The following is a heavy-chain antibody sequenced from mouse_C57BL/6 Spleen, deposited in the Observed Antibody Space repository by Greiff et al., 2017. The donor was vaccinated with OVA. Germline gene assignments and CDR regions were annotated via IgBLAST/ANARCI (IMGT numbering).Heavy chain of an antibody. J-gene: IGHJ4*01. Sequence: EVKVVESGGGLVKPGGSLKLSCAASGFTFSDYGMHWVRQATEKGLEWVAYISSGSSTIYYADTVKGRFTISRDNAKNTLFLQMTSLRSEDTAMYYCARPTGSAMDYWGQGTSVTVSS. D-gene: IGHD4-1*01. CDR1: GFTFSDYG. V-gene: IGHV5-17*01. CDR3: ARPTGSAMDY. CDR2: ISSGSSTI.